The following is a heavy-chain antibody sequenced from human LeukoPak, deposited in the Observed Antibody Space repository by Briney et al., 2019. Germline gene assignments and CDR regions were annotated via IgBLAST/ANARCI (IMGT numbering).Heavy chain of an antibody. V-gene: IGHV4-34*01. Sequence: EINHSGSTNYNPSLKSRVTISVDTSKNQFSLKLSSVTAADTAVYYCANIAAARDYYGMDVWGQGTTVTVSS. D-gene: IGHD6-13*01. CDR3: ANIAAARDYYGMDV. J-gene: IGHJ6*02. CDR2: INHSGST.